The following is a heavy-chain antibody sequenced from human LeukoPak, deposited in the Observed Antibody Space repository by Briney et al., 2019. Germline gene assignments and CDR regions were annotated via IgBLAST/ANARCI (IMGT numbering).Heavy chain of an antibody. V-gene: IGHV1-18*01. J-gene: IGHJ4*02. CDR3: ARSRMGATYEGIDY. Sequence: VASVKVSCKASGYTFTSYGISWVRQAPGQGLEWMGWISAYNGNTNYAQKLQGRVTMTTDTSTSTAYMELRSLRSDDTAVYYCARSRMGATYEGIDYWGQGTLVTVSS. D-gene: IGHD1-26*01. CDR2: ISAYNGNT. CDR1: GYTFTSYG.